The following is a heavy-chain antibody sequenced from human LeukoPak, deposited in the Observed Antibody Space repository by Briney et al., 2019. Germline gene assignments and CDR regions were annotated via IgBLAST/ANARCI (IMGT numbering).Heavy chain of an antibody. CDR3: ARDSRIHSSGYYWAPFDY. J-gene: IGHJ4*02. CDR1: GFTFSSYA. D-gene: IGHD3-22*01. Sequence: PGRSLRLSCAASGFTFSSYAMHWVRQAPGKGPEWVAVISYDGSNKYYADSVKGGFTISRDNSKNTLYLQMNSLTAEDTAVYYCARDSRIHSSGYYWAPFDYWGQGTLVTVSS. CDR2: ISYDGSNK. V-gene: IGHV3-30-3*01.